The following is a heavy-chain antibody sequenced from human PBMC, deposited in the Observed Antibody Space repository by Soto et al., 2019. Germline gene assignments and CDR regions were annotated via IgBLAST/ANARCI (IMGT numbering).Heavy chain of an antibody. V-gene: IGHV3-33*01. CDR3: ASPLYYDMLSGVGY. D-gene: IGHD3-9*01. CDR1: GFTFSSYG. CDR2: IWYDGSNK. Sequence: QVQLVESGGGVVQPGRSLRLSCAASGFTFSSYGMHWVRQAPGKGLEWVAVIWYDGSNKYYADSVKGRFTISRDNSKNTLYLEMNSLRAEDTAMYYCASPLYYDMLSGVGYWGQGALVTVSS. J-gene: IGHJ4*02.